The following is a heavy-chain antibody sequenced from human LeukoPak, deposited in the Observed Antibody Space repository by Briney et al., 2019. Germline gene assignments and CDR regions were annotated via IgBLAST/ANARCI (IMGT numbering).Heavy chain of an antibody. J-gene: IGHJ4*02. CDR1: GYTFTGYY. CDR3: ARATRHTMVRGVLVDY. Sequence: EASVKVSCKASGYTFTGYYMHWVRQATGQGLEWMGWINPNSGGTNYAQKFQGRVTMTRDTSISTAYMELSRLRSDDTAVYYCARATRHTMVRGVLVDYWGQGTLVTVSS. V-gene: IGHV1-2*02. D-gene: IGHD3-10*01. CDR2: INPNSGGT.